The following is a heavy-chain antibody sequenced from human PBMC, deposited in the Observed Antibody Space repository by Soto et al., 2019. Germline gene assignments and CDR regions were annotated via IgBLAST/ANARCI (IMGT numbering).Heavy chain of an antibody. D-gene: IGHD2-21*01. CDR2: IDNAGTGT. CDR3: VLGLVSAATRETFHI. V-gene: IGHV3-74*03. J-gene: IGHJ3*02. Sequence: PGGFLRLSCAASGFSFSSDWLHWVRQAPGEGLVWVSRIDNAGTGTTYADSVKGRFTISRDNAKSTLYLQMNSLRVEDTAMYYCVLGLVSAATRETFHICGQGIMVTVSS. CDR1: GFSFSSDW.